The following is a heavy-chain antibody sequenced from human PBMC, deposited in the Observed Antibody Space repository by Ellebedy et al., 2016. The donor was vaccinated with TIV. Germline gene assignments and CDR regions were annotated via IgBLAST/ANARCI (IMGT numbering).Heavy chain of an antibody. CDR3: ARVFSFYYDSSVPDAFDI. CDR1: GYRFTRFTSSW. CDR2: IYPDDSDT. J-gene: IGHJ3*02. V-gene: IGHV5-51*01. D-gene: IGHD3-22*01. Sequence: GESLKISCKGSGYRFTRFTSSWIAWVRQMLGKGLEWMGIIYPDDSDTKYSPSFQGQVTISADKSISTAYLQWTSLKASDTAMYYCARVFSFYYDSSVPDAFDIWGQGTMVTVSS.